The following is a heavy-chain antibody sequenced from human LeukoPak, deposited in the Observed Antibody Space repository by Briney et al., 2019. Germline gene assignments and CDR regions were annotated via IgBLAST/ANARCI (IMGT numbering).Heavy chain of an antibody. CDR3: ARDYYDTSVYLGH. J-gene: IGHJ4*02. CDR2: IYTSGST. D-gene: IGHD3-22*01. CDR1: GGSITSGSHY. Sequence: PPETLSLTCTVSGGSITSGSHYWNWIRQPAGKGLEWIGRIYTSGSTKYNPSLKSRVTISIDTSKNQFSLKLSSVTAADTAVYYCARDYYDTSVYLGHWGQGTLVTVSS. V-gene: IGHV4-61*02.